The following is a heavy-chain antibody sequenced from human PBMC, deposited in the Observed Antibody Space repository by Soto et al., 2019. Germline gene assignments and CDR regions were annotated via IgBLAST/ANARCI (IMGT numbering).Heavy chain of an antibody. Sequence: ASVKVSCKASGGTFSSYTISWVRQAPGQGLEWMGRIIPILGIANYAQKFQGRVTITADKSTSTAYMELSSLRSEDTAVYYCASTGYEVAVAGTGYFDYWGQGTLVTVSS. J-gene: IGHJ4*02. D-gene: IGHD6-19*01. V-gene: IGHV1-69*02. CDR3: ASTGYEVAVAGTGYFDY. CDR2: IIPILGIA. CDR1: GGTFSSYT.